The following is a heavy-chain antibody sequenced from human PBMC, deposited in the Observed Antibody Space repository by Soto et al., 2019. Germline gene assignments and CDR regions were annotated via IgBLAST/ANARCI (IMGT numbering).Heavy chain of an antibody. CDR1: GDSVSSNSAA. CDR2: TYYRSKWYN. CDR3: ARAAGIYGSGSYSYYYYYGMDV. V-gene: IGHV6-1*01. Sequence: PSQTLSLTCAISGDSVSSNSAAWNRIRQSPSRRLEWLGRTYYRSKWYNDYAVSVKSRITINPDTSKNQFSLQLNSVTPEDTAVYYCARAAGIYGSGSYSYYYYYGMDVWGQGTTVTVSS. D-gene: IGHD3-10*01. J-gene: IGHJ6*02.